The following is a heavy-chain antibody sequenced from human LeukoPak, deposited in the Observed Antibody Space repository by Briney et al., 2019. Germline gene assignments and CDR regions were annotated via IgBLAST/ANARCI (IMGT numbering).Heavy chain of an antibody. J-gene: IGHJ4*02. CDR1: GGTFSSYA. CDR2: IIPILGIA. Sequence: GSSVKVSCKASGGTFSSYAISWVRQAPRQGLEWMGRIIPILGIANYAQKFQGRVTITADKSTSTAYMELSSLRSEDTAVYYCARDWARNTPPNYWGQGTLVTVSS. D-gene: IGHD2-15*01. CDR3: ARDWARNTPPNY. V-gene: IGHV1-69*04.